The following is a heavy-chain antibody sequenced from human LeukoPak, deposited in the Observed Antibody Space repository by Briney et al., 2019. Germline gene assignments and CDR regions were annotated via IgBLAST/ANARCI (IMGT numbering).Heavy chain of an antibody. V-gene: IGHV3-23*01. Sequence: GGSLRLSCAAFGFTFAASGMSWVRQTPGRGLEWVSSISAGSDYTYYADSVKGRFTISRDNSMNTLYLQLNSLRAEDTAVYYCAKIGVIGQWYFGLWGRGTLVPVSS. J-gene: IGHJ2*01. D-gene: IGHD3-22*01. CDR3: AKIGVIGQWYFGL. CDR1: GFTFAASG. CDR2: ISAGSDYT.